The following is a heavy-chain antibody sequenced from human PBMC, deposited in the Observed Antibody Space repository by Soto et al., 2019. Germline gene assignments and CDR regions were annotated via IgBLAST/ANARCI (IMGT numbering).Heavy chain of an antibody. J-gene: IGHJ4*02. CDR3: AKGKTSGWYYFDY. CDR2: ISASGRDI. Sequence: GGSLRLSCGASGFTFSNFAMRWVRQAPGRGLEWVSGISASGRDIHYADSVKDRFTVSRDNSKNTLYLQMNSLRAEDTAIYYCAKGKTSGWYYFDYWGQGALVTVSS. D-gene: IGHD6-19*01. V-gene: IGHV3-23*01. CDR1: GFTFSNFA.